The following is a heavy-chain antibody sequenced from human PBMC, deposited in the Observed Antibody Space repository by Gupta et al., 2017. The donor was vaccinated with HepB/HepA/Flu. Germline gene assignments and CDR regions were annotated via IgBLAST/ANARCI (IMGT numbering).Heavy chain of an antibody. CDR3: ARDDSAI. CDR2: IKHDGGQK. J-gene: IGHJ3*02. V-gene: IGHV3-7*01. D-gene: IGHD2-15*01. CDR1: GFTLSNYW. Sequence: EEQLVESGGGLVQPGGSLRLSCAASGFTLSNYWMTWVRQAPGKGLEWVATIKHDGGQKFYLDSVKGRFTISRDTTKNLLDLHMNSLRVEDTAVYVCARDDSAIWGQGTMVTVSS.